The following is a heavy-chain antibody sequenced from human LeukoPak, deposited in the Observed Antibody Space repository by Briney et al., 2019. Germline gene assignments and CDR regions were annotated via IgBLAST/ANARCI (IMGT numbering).Heavy chain of an antibody. CDR3: ARESGGNTPYYFDY. CDR1: GFTFSSYA. D-gene: IGHD2-2*02. Sequence: GGSLRLSCAASGFTFSSYALHCVRQAPGKGLEWVAVISYDDGSNKYYADSVKGRFTISRDNSKNTLYLHMNSLRTEDTAVYYCARESGGNTPYYFDYWGQGTLVTVSS. CDR2: ISYDDGSNK. V-gene: IGHV3-30*04. J-gene: IGHJ4*02.